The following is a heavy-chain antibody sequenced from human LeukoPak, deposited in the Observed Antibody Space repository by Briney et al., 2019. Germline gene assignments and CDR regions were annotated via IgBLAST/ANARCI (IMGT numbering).Heavy chain of an antibody. CDR1: GGSISSGGYH. CDR2: DGST. J-gene: IGHJ4*02. D-gene: IGHD2-21*01. Sequence: SETLSLTCIVSGGSISSGGYHWSWIRQHPGKGLEWIGNDGSTYYNPALKSLVTISVDTSKNQFSLKLSSVTAADTAIYYCAIYFVGGGGRGTWGQGTLVTVSS. CDR3: AIYFVGGGGRGT. V-gene: IGHV4-31*01.